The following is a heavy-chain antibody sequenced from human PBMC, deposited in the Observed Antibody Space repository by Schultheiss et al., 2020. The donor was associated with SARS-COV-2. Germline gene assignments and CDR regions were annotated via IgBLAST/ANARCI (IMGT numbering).Heavy chain of an antibody. CDR1: GFTFSSYA. CDR2: ISSNGGST. Sequence: GGSLRLSCAASGFTFSSYAMHWVRQAPGKGLEYVSAISSNGGSTYYADSVKGRFTISRDNSKNTLYLQMNSLRAEDTAVYYCARERYSSSWYDYWGQGTLVTVSS. D-gene: IGHD6-13*01. J-gene: IGHJ4*02. V-gene: IGHV3-64*04. CDR3: ARERYSSSWYDY.